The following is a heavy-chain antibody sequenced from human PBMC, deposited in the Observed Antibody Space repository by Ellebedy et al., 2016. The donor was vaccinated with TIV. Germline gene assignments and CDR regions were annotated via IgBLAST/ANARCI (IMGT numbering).Heavy chain of an antibody. CDR1: GFTFSSYS. V-gene: IGHV3-48*02. CDR3: ARSGSYYTDY. CDR2: ISSSGSIM. D-gene: IGHD1-26*01. Sequence: GESLRLSCAASGFTFSSYSMNWVRQAPGKGLEWVSYISSSGSIMYYADSVKGRFTISRDNARNSLYLQMNSLRDEDTALYYCARSGSYYTDYWGQGTPVTVSS. J-gene: IGHJ4*02.